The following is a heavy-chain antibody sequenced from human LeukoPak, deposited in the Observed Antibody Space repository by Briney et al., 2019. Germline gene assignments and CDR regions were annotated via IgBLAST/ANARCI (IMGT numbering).Heavy chain of an antibody. CDR1: GYTFSAYY. CDR2: INPNSGGT. CDR3: ARDRYCSGGSCPYRAFDI. V-gene: IGHV1-2*02. Sequence: ASVKVSCKASGYTFSAYYMHWVRQAPGQGPEWMGWINPNSGGTNYAQKFQGRVTMTRDTSISTAYMELSRLRSDDTAVYYCARDRYCSGGSCPYRAFDIWGQGTMVTVSS. D-gene: IGHD2-15*01. J-gene: IGHJ3*02.